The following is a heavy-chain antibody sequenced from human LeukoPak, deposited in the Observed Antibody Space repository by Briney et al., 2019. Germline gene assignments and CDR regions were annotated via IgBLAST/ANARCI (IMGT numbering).Heavy chain of an antibody. CDR1: GFTFSSYD. D-gene: IGHD2-15*01. CDR3: AKGRTVYCSGGSCYSDY. V-gene: IGHV3-23*01. Sequence: GGSLRLSCAASGFTFSSYDMSWVRQAPGKGLEWVSAISGSGGSKYYADSVKGRFTISRDNSKNTLYLQMNSLRAEDTAVYYCAKGRTVYCSGGSCYSDYWGQGTLVTVSS. J-gene: IGHJ4*02. CDR2: ISGSGGSK.